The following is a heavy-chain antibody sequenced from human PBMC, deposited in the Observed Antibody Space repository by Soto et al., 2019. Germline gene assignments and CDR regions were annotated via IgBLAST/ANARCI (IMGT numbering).Heavy chain of an antibody. CDR1: GYTFTAYY. V-gene: IGHV1-2*02. D-gene: IGHD3-16*02. J-gene: IGHJ4*02. CDR3: ARDPRKLRLGELSLQEYYFDY. CDR2: INPKFGDT. Sequence: QVQLVQSGAEVKEPGDSVRVSCEASGYTFTAYYIHWVRQAPGQGLEWMGWINPKFGDTTYAQDFQGRVSMTRDMSISTVYMELSRLTSDDTAIYYCARDPRKLRLGELSLQEYYFDYWGQGTLVTVSS.